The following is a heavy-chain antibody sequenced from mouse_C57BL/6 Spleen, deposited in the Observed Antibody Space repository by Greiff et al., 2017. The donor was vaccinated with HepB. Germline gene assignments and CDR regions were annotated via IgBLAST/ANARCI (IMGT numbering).Heavy chain of an antibody. V-gene: IGHV1-53*01. Sequence: VQLQQSGTELVKPGASVKLSCKASGYTFTSYWMHWVKQRPGQGLDWIGNINPSNGGTNYNEKFKSKATLTVDKSSSTAYLQLSSLTSEDSAVYYCARSDMLLLRPCDYWGQGTTLTVSS. J-gene: IGHJ2*01. CDR1: GYTFTSYW. D-gene: IGHD1-1*01. CDR3: ARSDMLLLRPCDY. CDR2: INPSNGGT.